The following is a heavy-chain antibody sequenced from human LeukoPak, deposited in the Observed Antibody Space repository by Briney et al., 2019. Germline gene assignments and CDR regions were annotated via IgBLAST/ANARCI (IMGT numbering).Heavy chain of an antibody. J-gene: IGHJ4*02. CDR2: IKQDGSEK. V-gene: IGHV3-7*04. CDR3: ARDLAGMGGDRNYFDY. D-gene: IGHD2-21*02. CDR1: GFTFSSYW. Sequence: GGSLRLSCAASGFTFSSYWMSWVRQAPGKGLEWVANIKQDGSEKYYVDSVKGRFTISRDNARNSLYLQMNSLRAEDTAVYYCARDLAGMGGDRNYFDYWGQGTLVTVSS.